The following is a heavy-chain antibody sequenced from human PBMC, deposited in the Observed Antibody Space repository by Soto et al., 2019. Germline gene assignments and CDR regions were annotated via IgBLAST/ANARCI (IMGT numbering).Heavy chain of an antibody. V-gene: IGHV1-18*01. D-gene: IGHD6-19*01. J-gene: IGHJ4*02. Sequence: QVQLVQSGAEVEKPGASVKVSCKASGYTFTSYGISWVRQAPGQGLEWMGWISAYNGNTNYAQKLQGRVTMTTDTSTSTDYMELRSLRSDDTAVYYCARDVWTPLAVAGSLGWAGRPFDYWGQGTLVTVSS. CDR1: GYTFTSYG. CDR2: ISAYNGNT. CDR3: ARDVWTPLAVAGSLGWAGRPFDY.